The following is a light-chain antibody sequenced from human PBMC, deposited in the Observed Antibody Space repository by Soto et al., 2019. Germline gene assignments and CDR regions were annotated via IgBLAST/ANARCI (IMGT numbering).Light chain of an antibody. J-gene: IGKJ1*01. Sequence: DIQMTQSPSTLSASVGDRVTITCRASQSISSWLAWYQQKPGKAPKLLIYKAPSLESGVPSRFSGSGSGTDVTLTLSSRLPDDFATNYFQHYDSHSRTFGQGTKVEIK. CDR1: QSISSW. V-gene: IGKV1-5*03. CDR3: QHYDSHSRT. CDR2: KAP.